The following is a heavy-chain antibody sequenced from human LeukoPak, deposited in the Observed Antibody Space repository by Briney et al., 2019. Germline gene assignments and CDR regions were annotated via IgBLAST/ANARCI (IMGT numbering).Heavy chain of an antibody. CDR3: ASGYSNSWYSADFDY. CDR2: ISSNGGST. J-gene: IGHJ4*02. CDR1: GFTFSSYA. V-gene: IGHV3-64*01. Sequence: PGGSLRLSCAASGFTFSSYAMHWVRQAPGKGLEYVSAISSNGGSTYYANSVKGRFTISRDNSKNTLYLQMNSLRAEDTAVYYCASGYSNSWYSADFDYWGQGTLVTVSS. D-gene: IGHD6-13*01.